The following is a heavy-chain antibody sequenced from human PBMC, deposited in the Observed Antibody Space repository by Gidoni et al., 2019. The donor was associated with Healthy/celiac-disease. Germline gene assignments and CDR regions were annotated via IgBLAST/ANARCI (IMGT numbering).Heavy chain of an antibody. J-gene: IGHJ4*02. CDR2: MNPNSGNT. V-gene: IGHV1-8*01. D-gene: IGHD4-17*01. CDR3: ARVSGDYVGFDN. Sequence: QVQLVQSGAEVKKPGASVKVSCQASGYTFTSYDINSVRQATGQGLEWMGWMNPNSGNTGYVQKFQGRVTMTRNTSISTAYMELSSLRSEDTAVYYCARVSGDYVGFDNWGQGKLVTVSS. CDR1: GYTFTSYD.